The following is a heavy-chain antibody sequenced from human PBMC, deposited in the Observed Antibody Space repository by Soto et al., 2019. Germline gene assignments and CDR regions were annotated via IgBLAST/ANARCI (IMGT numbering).Heavy chain of an antibody. CDR1: GFTFSSYA. Sequence: PGGSLRLSCAASGFTFSSYAMSWVRQAPGKGLERVSAISGSGGSTYYADSVKGRFTISRDNSKNTLYLQMNSLRAEDTAVYYCAKVWGYCSSTSCYANYYMDVWGKGTTVTVSS. D-gene: IGHD2-2*01. V-gene: IGHV3-23*01. J-gene: IGHJ6*03. CDR2: ISGSGGST. CDR3: AKVWGYCSSTSCYANYYMDV.